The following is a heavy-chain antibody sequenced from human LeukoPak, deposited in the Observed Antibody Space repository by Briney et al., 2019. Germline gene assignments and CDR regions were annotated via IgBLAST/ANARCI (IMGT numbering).Heavy chain of an antibody. J-gene: IGHJ4*02. V-gene: IGHV1-3*01. CDR1: GYTFTSYA. D-gene: IGHD3-9*01. CDR2: INAGNGNT. CDR3: AGDYYDILTGYYSGLGY. Sequence: GASVKVSCKASGYTFTSYAMHWVRQAPGQRLEWMGWINAGNGNTKYSQKFQGRVTITRDTSASTAYMELSSLRSEDTAVYYCAGDYYDILTGYYSGLGYWGQGTLVTVSS.